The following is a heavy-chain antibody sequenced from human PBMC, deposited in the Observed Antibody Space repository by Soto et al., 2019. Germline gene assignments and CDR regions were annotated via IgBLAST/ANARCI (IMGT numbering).Heavy chain of an antibody. CDR2: IYYSGST. D-gene: IGHD5-18*01. Sequence: PSETLCLTCTVSGGSISSSSYYWGWIRQPPGKGLEWIGSIYYSGSTYYNPSLKSRVTISVDTSKNQFSLKLSSVTAADTAVYYCARPRGYSYGPIDYWGQGTLVTVSS. CDR3: ARPRGYSYGPIDY. J-gene: IGHJ4*02. CDR1: GGSISSSSYY. V-gene: IGHV4-39*01.